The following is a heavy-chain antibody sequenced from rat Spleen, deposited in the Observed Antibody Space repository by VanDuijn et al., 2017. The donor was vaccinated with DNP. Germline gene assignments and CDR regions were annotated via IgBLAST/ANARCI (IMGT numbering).Heavy chain of an antibody. Sequence: EVQLVESDGGLVQPGRSLKLSCAASGFTFSDSYMAWVRQAPTKGLEWVATISYDGSTTYYRDSVKGRFTISRDNAKSTLYLQLDSLRSEDTATYYCARRGQPFDYWGQGVMVTVSS. D-gene: IGHD3-4*01. CDR2: ISYDGSTT. V-gene: IGHV5-29*01. J-gene: IGHJ2*01. CDR3: ARRGQPFDY. CDR1: GFTFSDSY.